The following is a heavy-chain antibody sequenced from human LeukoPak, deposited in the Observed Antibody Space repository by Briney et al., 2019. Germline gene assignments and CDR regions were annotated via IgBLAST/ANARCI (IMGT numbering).Heavy chain of an antibody. CDR1: GFTFSSYS. Sequence: PGGSLRLSCAASGFTFSSYSMNWVRQAPGKGLEWVSSISSSSSYIYYADSVKGRFTISRDNAKNSLYLQMNSLRAEDTAVYYCARDQAAGSYFDYWGQGTLVTVSS. D-gene: IGHD6-13*01. V-gene: IGHV3-21*01. CDR3: ARDQAAGSYFDY. CDR2: ISSSSSYI. J-gene: IGHJ4*02.